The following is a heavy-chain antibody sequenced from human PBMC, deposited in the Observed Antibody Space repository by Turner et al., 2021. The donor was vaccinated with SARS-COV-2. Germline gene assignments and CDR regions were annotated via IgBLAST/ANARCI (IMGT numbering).Heavy chain of an antibody. CDR2: IYYSGST. Sequence: QLQLQESGPGLLKPSETLSLPCTVSGCSISSSSYYWGWIRQPPGKGLEWIGSIYYSGSTYYNPSLKSRVTISVDTSKNQFSLKLSSVTAADTAVYYGARLPVGYYGSGSYYHYGMDVWGQGTTVTVSS. J-gene: IGHJ6*02. CDR3: ARLPVGYYGSGSYYHYGMDV. CDR1: GCSISSSSYY. D-gene: IGHD3-10*01. V-gene: IGHV4-39*01.